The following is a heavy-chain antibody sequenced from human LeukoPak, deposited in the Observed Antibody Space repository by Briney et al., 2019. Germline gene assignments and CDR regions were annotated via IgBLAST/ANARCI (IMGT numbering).Heavy chain of an antibody. Sequence: PSETLSHTRTVSGGSISSYYGSWIRHPPGKRLEWIGYIYNSWSANYNPCFNSRVTISVDTSKIKFCLELSSVTPADTAVYYCAKSSGYRSPFDYWGQGTLVTVSS. V-gene: IGHV4-59*03. J-gene: IGHJ4*02. CDR3: AKSSGYRSPFDY. CDR1: GGSISSYY. D-gene: IGHD6-19*01. CDR2: IYNSWSA.